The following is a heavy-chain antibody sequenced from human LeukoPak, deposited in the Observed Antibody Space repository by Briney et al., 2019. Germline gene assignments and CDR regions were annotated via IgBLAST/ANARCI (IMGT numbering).Heavy chain of an antibody. J-gene: IGHJ5*02. Sequence: RASVKVSCKVSGYTLTELSMNWVRQAPGKGLEWMGGFDPEDGETIYAQKFQGRVTMTEDTSTDTAYMELSSLRSEDTAVYYCAIHDYGDYEVRNWFDPWGQGTLVTVSS. CDR2: FDPEDGET. V-gene: IGHV1-24*01. D-gene: IGHD4-17*01. CDR3: AIHDYGDYEVRNWFDP. CDR1: GYTLTELS.